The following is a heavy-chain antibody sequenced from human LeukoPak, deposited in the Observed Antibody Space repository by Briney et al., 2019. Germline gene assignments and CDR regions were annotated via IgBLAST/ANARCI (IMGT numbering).Heavy chain of an antibody. CDR1: GYTFTSYD. Sequence: ASVKVSCKASGYTFTSYDINWVRQATGQGLEWMGWMNPNSGNTGYAQKFQGRVTMTRNTSISTAYMELSSLRSEDTAVYYCARQYYYGSGSCNWFDPWGQGTLVTVSS. CDR3: ARQYYYGSGSCNWFDP. J-gene: IGHJ5*02. CDR2: MNPNSGNT. V-gene: IGHV1-8*01. D-gene: IGHD3-10*01.